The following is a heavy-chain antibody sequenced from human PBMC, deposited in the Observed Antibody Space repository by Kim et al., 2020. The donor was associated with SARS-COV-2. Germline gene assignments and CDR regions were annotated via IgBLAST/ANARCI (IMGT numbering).Heavy chain of an antibody. V-gene: IGHV3-30*04. CDR2: ISYDGSNK. J-gene: IGHJ4*02. CDR3: ASVRGVPHHDY. Sequence: GGSLRLSCAASGFTFSSYAMHWVRQAPGKGLEWVAVISYDGSNKYYADSVKGRFTISRDNSKNTLYLQMNSLRAEDTAVYYCASVRGVPHHDYWGQGTLVTVSS. D-gene: IGHD3-10*01. CDR1: GFTFSSYA.